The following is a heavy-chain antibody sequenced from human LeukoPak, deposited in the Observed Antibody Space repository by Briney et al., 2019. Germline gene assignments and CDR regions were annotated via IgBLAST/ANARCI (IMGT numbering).Heavy chain of an antibody. CDR2: IYHSGST. J-gene: IGHJ4*02. V-gene: IGHV4-38-2*02. D-gene: IGHD4-17*01. Sequence: PSETLSLTCTVSGGSISSGYYWGWIRQPPGKGLEWIGNIYHSGSTYYNPSLKSRVTTSVDTSKNQFSLRLSSVTAADTAVYYCTRVSVHGYSDYWGQGTLVTVSS. CDR1: GGSISSGYY. CDR3: TRVSVHGYSDY.